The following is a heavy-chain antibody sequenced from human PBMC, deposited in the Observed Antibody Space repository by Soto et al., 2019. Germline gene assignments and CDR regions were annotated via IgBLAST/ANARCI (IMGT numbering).Heavy chain of an antibody. J-gene: IGHJ3*01. Sequence: QLQLQESGSGLVKPSQTLSLTCAVSGGSISSGGYSWNWIRQPPGKGLQWIGYIYHSASTYYNPSLKSRGTISVDRSKNQFSLMLGSVTAADTAVYYCARSPTVFGVVITRGAFDVWGQGTMVTVSS. CDR2: IYHSAST. D-gene: IGHD3-3*01. V-gene: IGHV4-30-2*01. CDR3: ARSPTVFGVVITRGAFDV. CDR1: GGSISSGGYS.